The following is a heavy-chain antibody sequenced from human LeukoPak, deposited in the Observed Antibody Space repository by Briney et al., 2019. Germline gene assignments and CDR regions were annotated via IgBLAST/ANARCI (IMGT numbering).Heavy chain of an antibody. CDR1: GVSISSGGYY. Sequence: SQTLSLTCTVSGVSISSGGYYWSWIRQPPGKGLEWIGYIYHSGSTYYNPSLKSRVTISVDRSKNQFSLKLSAVTAADTAVYYCARDLNCSSTSCPPSGPWGQGTLVTVSS. V-gene: IGHV4-30-2*01. D-gene: IGHD2-2*01. CDR2: IYHSGST. J-gene: IGHJ5*02. CDR3: ARDLNCSSTSCPPSGP.